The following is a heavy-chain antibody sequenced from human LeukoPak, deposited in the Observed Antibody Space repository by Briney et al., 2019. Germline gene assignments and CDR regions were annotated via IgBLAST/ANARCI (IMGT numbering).Heavy chain of an antibody. CDR3: ARLTGVTTTFDY. CDR1: GGTFSSYA. D-gene: IGHD1-14*01. V-gene: IGHV1-69*13. CDR2: IIPIFGTA. J-gene: IGHJ4*02. Sequence: GASVKVSCKASGGTFSSYAIRWVRQAPGQGLEWMGGIIPIFGTANYAQKFQGRVTITADESTSTAYMELSSLRSEDTAVYYCARLTGVTTTFDYWGQGTLVTVSS.